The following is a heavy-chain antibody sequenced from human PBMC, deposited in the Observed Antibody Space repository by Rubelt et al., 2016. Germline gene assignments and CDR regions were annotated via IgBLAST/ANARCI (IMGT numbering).Heavy chain of an antibody. Sequence: VAVIWYDGSNKYYADSVKGRFTISRDNAKNSLYLQMNSLRAEDTAVYYCARASSLRTSRVPFTFDIWGQGTMVTVSS. D-gene: IGHD2/OR15-2a*01. CDR3: ARASSLRTSRVPFTFDI. J-gene: IGHJ3*02. CDR2: IWYDGSNK. V-gene: IGHV3-33*01.